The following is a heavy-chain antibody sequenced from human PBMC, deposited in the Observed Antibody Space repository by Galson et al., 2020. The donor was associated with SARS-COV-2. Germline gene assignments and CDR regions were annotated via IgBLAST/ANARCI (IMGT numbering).Heavy chain of an antibody. CDR1: GFTFSTYG. J-gene: IGHJ4*02. CDR3: AKDESSSSVDF. CDR2: ISYDGNNK. V-gene: IGHV3-30*18. D-gene: IGHD6-6*01. Sequence: TGGSLRLSCAASGFTFSTYGMHWVRQAPGKGLEWVAVISYDGNNKYYTDSVKGRFTISRDNSKNTLSLQMNSLRGEDTAVYYCAKDESSSSVDFWGQGTLVTVSS.